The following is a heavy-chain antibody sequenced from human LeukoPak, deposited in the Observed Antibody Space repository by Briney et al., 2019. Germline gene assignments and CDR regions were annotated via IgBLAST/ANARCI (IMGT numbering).Heavy chain of an antibody. V-gene: IGHV3-21*01. CDR3: ARAKVAAAGTVDWFDP. CDR1: GFTFSRYS. Sequence: GGSLRLSCAAYGFTFSRYSMNWVRQAPGKGLEWVSSISSSSSYIYYADSVKGRFTISRDNAKNSLYLQVNSLRAEDTAVYYCARAKVAAAGTVDWFDPWGQGTLVTVSS. D-gene: IGHD6-13*01. CDR2: ISSSSSYI. J-gene: IGHJ5*02.